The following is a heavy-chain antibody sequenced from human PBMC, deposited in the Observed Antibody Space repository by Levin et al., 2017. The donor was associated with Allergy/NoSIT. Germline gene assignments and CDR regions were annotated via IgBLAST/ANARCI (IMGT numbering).Heavy chain of an antibody. V-gene: IGHV2-70*01. Sequence: SGPTLVKPTETLTLTCTFSGFSLSTSRMCVSWIRQPPGKALEWLALIEWDDDKYYTTSLKTRLTISKDTSKNQVVLTMTNMDPLDTATYYCARTYCLDLGREKIYYSDYWGQGTLVTVSS. D-gene: IGHD3-10*01. CDR3: ARTYCLDLGREKIYYSDY. CDR2: IEWDDDK. J-gene: IGHJ4*02. CDR1: GFSLSTSRMC.